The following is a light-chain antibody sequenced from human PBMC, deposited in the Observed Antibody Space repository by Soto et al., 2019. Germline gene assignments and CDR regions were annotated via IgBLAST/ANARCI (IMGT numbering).Light chain of an antibody. CDR2: NAS. J-gene: IGKJ4*01. V-gene: IGKV3-20*01. Sequence: IMLTQGACSLSLTPGERATLSCRASQNVARNYLAWYQQRPGQAHSLLIYNASTRATGIPDRFSGSGSGTDFTLTISRLEPADLAVYYCQQYGTSPTSGGGTKVDIK. CDR1: QNVARNY. CDR3: QQYGTSPT.